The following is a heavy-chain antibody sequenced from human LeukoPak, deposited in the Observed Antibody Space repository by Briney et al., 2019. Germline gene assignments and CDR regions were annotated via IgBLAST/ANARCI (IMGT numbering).Heavy chain of an antibody. CDR3: ARPAYCGGVVCYFDY. CDR1: DYTFTSYG. D-gene: IGHD2-21*01. V-gene: IGHV1-18*01. Sequence: ASVKVSCKASDYTFTSYGISWVRQAPGQGLEWMGWISAYNGNTNYAQKLQGRVTMTTDTSTSTAYMELRSLRSDDTAVYYCARPAYCGGVVCYFDYWGQGTLVTVSS. CDR2: ISAYNGNT. J-gene: IGHJ4*02.